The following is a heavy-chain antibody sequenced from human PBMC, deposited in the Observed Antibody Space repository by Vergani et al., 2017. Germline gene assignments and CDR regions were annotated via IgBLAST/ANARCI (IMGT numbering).Heavy chain of an antibody. V-gene: IGHV1-69*01. CDR1: GGTFSSYA. D-gene: IGHD6-13*01. Sequence: QVQLVQSGAEVKKPGSSVKVSCKASGGTFSSYAISWVRQAPGPGLEWMGGIIPIFGTAHYAQKFQGRVTITADESTSTAYMELSSLRSEDTAVYYCARGAAAGKGGYYYYYYMDVWGKGTTVTVSS. CDR2: IIPIFGTA. CDR3: ARGAAAGKGGYYYYYYMDV. J-gene: IGHJ6*03.